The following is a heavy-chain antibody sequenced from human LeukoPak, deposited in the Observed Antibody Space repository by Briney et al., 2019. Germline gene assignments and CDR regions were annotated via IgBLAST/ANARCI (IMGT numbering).Heavy chain of an antibody. J-gene: IGHJ5*02. Sequence: SETLSLTCAVYGGSFSGYYWSWIRQPPGKGLEWIGEINHSGSTNYNPSLKSRVTISVDTSKNQFPLKLSSVTAADTAVYYCARKYSSSSPFDPWGQGTLVTVSS. CDR3: ARKYSSSSPFDP. CDR1: GGSFSGYY. V-gene: IGHV4-34*01. D-gene: IGHD6-13*01. CDR2: INHSGST.